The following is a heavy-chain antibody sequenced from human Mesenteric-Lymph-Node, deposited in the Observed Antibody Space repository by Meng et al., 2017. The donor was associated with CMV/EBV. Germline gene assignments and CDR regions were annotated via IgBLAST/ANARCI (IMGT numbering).Heavy chain of an antibody. D-gene: IGHD6-13*01. V-gene: IGHV1-69*02. J-gene: IGHJ5*02. CDR2: IIPILGIA. Sequence: QVQLVQSGAEVKKPRSSVKVSRKASVGTFSSYTISWVRQAPGQGLEWMGRIIPILGIANYAQKFQGRVTITADKFTSTAYMVLSSLRSEDTAVYYCAGGIAAAGSRWFDPWGQGTLVTVSS. CDR3: AGGIAAAGSRWFDP. CDR1: VGTFSSYT.